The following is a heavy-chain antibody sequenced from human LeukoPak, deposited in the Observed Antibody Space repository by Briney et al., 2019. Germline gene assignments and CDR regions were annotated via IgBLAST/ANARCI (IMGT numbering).Heavy chain of an antibody. Sequence: GGSLRLSCAASGFTFSSYWMHWVRQAPGKGLVWVSRIHSDGSSTNYADSVKGRFTISKDNSKNTLFLQMNSLRPEDTAVYYCAKDARRTFGLSSGLYRGSYYFDYWGQGTLVTVSS. D-gene: IGHD6-19*01. J-gene: IGHJ4*02. CDR2: IHSDGSST. CDR3: AKDARRTFGLSSGLYRGSYYFDY. V-gene: IGHV3-74*01. CDR1: GFTFSSYW.